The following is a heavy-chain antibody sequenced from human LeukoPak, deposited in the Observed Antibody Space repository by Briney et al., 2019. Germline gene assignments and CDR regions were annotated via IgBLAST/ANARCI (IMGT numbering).Heavy chain of an antibody. Sequence: GGSLRLSCAASGFTLTNYAMYWVRQAAGKGLVWVSRVQSDGSGTMYADSVMGRFTISRDDAKNTLYLEMNSLTAEDTAVYYCARAQVGVPTVLWGQGTLVTVSS. CDR3: ARAQVGVPTVL. D-gene: IGHD1-26*01. CDR2: VQSDGSGT. V-gene: IGHV3-74*03. CDR1: GFTLTNYA. J-gene: IGHJ4*02.